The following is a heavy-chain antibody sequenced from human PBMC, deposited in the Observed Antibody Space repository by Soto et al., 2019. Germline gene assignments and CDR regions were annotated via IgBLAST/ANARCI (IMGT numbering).Heavy chain of an antibody. J-gene: IGHJ4*02. V-gene: IGHV3-21*01. CDR2: ISSSSSYI. CDR1: GFTFSSYS. Sequence: GGSLRLSCAASGFTFSSYSMNWVRQAPGKGLEWVSSISSSSSYIYYADSVKGRFTISRDNAKNSLYLQMNSLRAEDTAVYYCARPRYVDTAMVGFDYWGQGTLVTVSS. D-gene: IGHD5-18*01. CDR3: ARPRYVDTAMVGFDY.